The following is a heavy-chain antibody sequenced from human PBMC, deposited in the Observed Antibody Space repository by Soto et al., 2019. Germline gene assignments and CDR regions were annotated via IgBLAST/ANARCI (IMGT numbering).Heavy chain of an antibody. CDR2: IDYSGST. CDR1: GDSISSGRYY. J-gene: IGHJ4*02. V-gene: IGHV4-31*03. CDR3: AREPDY. Sequence: SETLSLTCTLSGDSISSGRYYGSWIHQHPGTGLEWIGYIDYSGSTYYNPSLKSRVTISVDPSKNQLSLKLSSVTDADTAVYYCAREPDYWRLGTLVTVSS.